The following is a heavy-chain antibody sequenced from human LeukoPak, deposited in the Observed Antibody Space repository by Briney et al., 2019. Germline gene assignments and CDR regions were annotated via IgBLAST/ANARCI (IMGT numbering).Heavy chain of an antibody. J-gene: IGHJ4*02. V-gene: IGHV3-33*01. D-gene: IGHD6-19*01. Sequence: PGGSLRLSCAASGFTFSSYGMHWVRQAPGKGLEWVAVIWYDGSNKYYADSVKGRFTISRDNSKNTLYLQMNSLRAEDTAMYYCARDLVAGYYFDYWGQGTLVTVSS. CDR1: GFTFSSYG. CDR2: IWYDGSNK. CDR3: ARDLVAGYYFDY.